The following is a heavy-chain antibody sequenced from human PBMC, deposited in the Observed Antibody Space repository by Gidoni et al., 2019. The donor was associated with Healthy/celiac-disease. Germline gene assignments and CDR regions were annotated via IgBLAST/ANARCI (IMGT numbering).Heavy chain of an antibody. Sequence: EVQLVESGGGLVKPGGSLSLSCAASCFTFSHAWMNWVRQAPGKGLEWVGRIKSKTDGGTTDYAAPVKGRFTISRDDSKNTLYLQMNSLKTEDTAVYYCTTQYYDFWSGYFFPHAFDIWGQGTMVTVSS. CDR3: TTQYYDFWSGYFFPHAFDI. V-gene: IGHV3-15*07. CDR1: CFTFSHAW. J-gene: IGHJ3*02. CDR2: IKSKTDGGTT. D-gene: IGHD3-3*01.